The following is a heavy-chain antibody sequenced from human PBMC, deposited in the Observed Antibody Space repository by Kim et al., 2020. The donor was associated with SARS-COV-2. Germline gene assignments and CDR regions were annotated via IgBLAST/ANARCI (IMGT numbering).Heavy chain of an antibody. J-gene: IGHJ6*02. CDR2: MNPNSGNT. CDR1: GYTFTSYD. D-gene: IGHD3-10*01. V-gene: IGHV1-8*01. Sequence: ASVKVSCKASGYTFTSYDINWVRQATGQGLEWMGWMNPNSGNTGYAQKFQGRVTMTRNTSISTAYMELSSLRSEDTAVYYCARGLRSVRGVIRFLPYYYYGMDVWGQGTTVTVSS. CDR3: ARGLRSVRGVIRFLPYYYYGMDV.